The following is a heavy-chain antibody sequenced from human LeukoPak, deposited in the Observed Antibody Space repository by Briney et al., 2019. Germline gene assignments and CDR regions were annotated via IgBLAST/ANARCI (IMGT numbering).Heavy chain of an antibody. Sequence: GESLKISCKGSGYSFTSYWIGWVRQMPGKGLEWMGIIYPGDSDTRYNPSFEGQVTISADRSISTAYLQWNSLKASDTAVYYCARQGPSYHSAYAYWGQGTLITVSS. CDR3: ARQGPSYHSAYAY. CDR2: IYPGDSDT. CDR1: GYSFTSYW. V-gene: IGHV5-51*01. J-gene: IGHJ4*02. D-gene: IGHD1-26*01.